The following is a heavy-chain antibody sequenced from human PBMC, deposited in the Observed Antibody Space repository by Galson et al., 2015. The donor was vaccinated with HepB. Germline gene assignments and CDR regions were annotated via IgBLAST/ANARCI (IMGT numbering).Heavy chain of an antibody. J-gene: IGHJ4*02. CDR3: ARGVVGIAAAGTSYFDY. Sequence: SLRLSCAASGFTFSSYGMHWVRQAPGKGLEWVALVWYDGSDKYYADSVKGRFTISRDNSKNTLFLQMNSPRDEDTAVYYCARGVVGIAAAGTSYFDYWGQGTLVTVSS. CDR2: VWYDGSDK. D-gene: IGHD6-13*01. V-gene: IGHV3-33*01. CDR1: GFTFSSYG.